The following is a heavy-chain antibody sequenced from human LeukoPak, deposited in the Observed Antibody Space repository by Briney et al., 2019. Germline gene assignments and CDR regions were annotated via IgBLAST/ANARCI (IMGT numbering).Heavy chain of an antibody. CDR1: GGSISSGDYY. J-gene: IGHJ5*02. CDR3: ARVLLWFGELSLGWFDP. Sequence: SQTLSLTCTVSGGSISSGDYYWSWIRQPPGKGLEWIGYIYYSGSTYYNPSLKSRVTISVDTSKNQFSPKLSSVTAADTAVYYCARVLLWFGELSLGWFDPWGQGTLVTVSS. V-gene: IGHV4-30-4*01. CDR2: IYYSGST. D-gene: IGHD3-10*01.